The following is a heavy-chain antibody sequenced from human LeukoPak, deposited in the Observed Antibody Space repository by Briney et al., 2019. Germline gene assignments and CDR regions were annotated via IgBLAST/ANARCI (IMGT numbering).Heavy chain of an antibody. V-gene: IGHV3-23*01. J-gene: IGHJ4*02. Sequence: GGSLRLSCAASGFTFSSYAMNWVRHAPGKGLEWVSGISGSGGTTHHADSVKGRFTISRDNSKNTLYLQMNSLRAEDTAVYYCAKGKYYDFWSGYYPGYWGQGTLVTVSS. D-gene: IGHD3-3*01. CDR2: ISGSGGTT. CDR3: AKGKYYDFWSGYYPGY. CDR1: GFTFSSYA.